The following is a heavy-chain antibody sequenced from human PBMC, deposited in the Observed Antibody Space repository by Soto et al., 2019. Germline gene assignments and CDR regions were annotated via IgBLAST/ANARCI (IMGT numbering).Heavy chain of an antibody. J-gene: IGHJ6*02. CDR1: GFTFSSYA. Sequence: GGSLRLSCAASGFTFSSYAMNWVRQAPGKGLEWVSAISGSGGSTYYADSVKGRFTISRDNSKNTLYLEMNSLRAEDTAVYYCAKDGTTVIYYSSGMDVWGQGTTVTVSS. D-gene: IGHD4-4*01. CDR3: AKDGTTVIYYSSGMDV. CDR2: ISGSGGST. V-gene: IGHV3-23*01.